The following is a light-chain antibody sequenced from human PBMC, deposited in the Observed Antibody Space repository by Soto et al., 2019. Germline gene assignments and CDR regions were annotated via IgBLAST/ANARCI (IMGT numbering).Light chain of an antibody. CDR3: QQRHMWPIT. CDR2: GAS. V-gene: IGKV3D-20*02. J-gene: IGKJ5*01. Sequence: EVVLTQSPGTLSLSAGERATLFCRASERVASNYLAWYQQKPGQAPRLLIYGASNRATGIPPRFSGSGSGTDFTLTISSLEPEDSAVYYCQQRHMWPITFGQGTRLEIK. CDR1: ERVASNY.